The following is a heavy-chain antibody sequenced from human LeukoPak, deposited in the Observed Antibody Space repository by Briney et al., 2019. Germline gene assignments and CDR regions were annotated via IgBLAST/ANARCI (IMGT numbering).Heavy chain of an antibody. D-gene: IGHD3-22*01. V-gene: IGHV4-61*01. CDR2: IYYSGST. J-gene: IGHJ4*02. Sequence: SETLSLTCTVSGGSVSSGNYYWSWIRQPPGKGLDWIGYIYYSGSTNYNPSLKSRVTVSVDTSKNQFSLRLSSVTAADTAVYYCARDPSGYFNYWGQGTLATVSS. CDR1: GGSVSSGNYY. CDR3: ARDPSGYFNY.